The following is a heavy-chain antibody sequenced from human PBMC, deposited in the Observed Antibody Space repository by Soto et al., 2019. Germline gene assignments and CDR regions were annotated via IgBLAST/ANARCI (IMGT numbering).Heavy chain of an antibody. Sequence: QVQLVQSGAEVKKPGASVKVSCKASGYTFIGHYLHWVRQAPGQGLEWLGWTNPSSGATNFAQKFQGRVTMTCDTSISTAYLELSRLRSDDTAVYYCAREAGTTGNYYYGMDVWGQGTTVTVSS. D-gene: IGHD1-7*01. CDR3: AREAGTTGNYYYGMDV. J-gene: IGHJ6*02. CDR2: TNPSSGAT. V-gene: IGHV1-2*02. CDR1: GYTFIGHY.